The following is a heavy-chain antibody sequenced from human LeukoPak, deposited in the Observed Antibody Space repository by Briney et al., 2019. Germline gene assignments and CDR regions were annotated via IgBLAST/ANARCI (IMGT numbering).Heavy chain of an antibody. J-gene: IGHJ4*02. V-gene: IGHV1-69*06. Sequence: GSSVKVSCKASGGTFSNYAISWVRQAPGQGLEWTGGIIPIFGTANYAQKFRGRVTITADKSTRTAYMELSSLRAEDTAVYYCAKAPRYNWNSGLGYWGQGTLVTVSS. CDR3: AKAPRYNWNSGLGY. D-gene: IGHD1-20*01. CDR2: IIPIFGTA. CDR1: GGTFSNYA.